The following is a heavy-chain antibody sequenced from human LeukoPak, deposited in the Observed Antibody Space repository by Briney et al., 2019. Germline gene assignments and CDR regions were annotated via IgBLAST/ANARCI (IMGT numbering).Heavy chain of an antibody. CDR1: GGSISSGGYY. CDR3: QGRQSQYYYYGMDV. J-gene: IGHJ6*02. Sequence: SETLSLTCTVPGGSISSGGYYWSWIRQHPGKGLEWIGYIHYSGSTYYNPSLKSRVTISVDTSKNQFSLKLSSVTAADTAVYYCQGRQSQYYYYGMDVWGQGTTVTVSS. CDR2: IHYSGST. V-gene: IGHV4-31*03.